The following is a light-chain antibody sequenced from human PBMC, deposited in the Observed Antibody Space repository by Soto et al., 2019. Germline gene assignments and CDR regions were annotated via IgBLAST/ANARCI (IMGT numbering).Light chain of an antibody. J-gene: IGKJ3*01. CDR2: DAS. CDR3: QHYGRSPGLFT. V-gene: IGKV3-20*01. Sequence: EIVLTQSPGTLSLSPGERATLSCRASQSVSNTYLAWYQQKPGQAPRLLIYDASSRATGIPDRFSGSGSGTDSTLTISRLEPEDFAVYYCQHYGRSPGLFTFGPGTKVDIK. CDR1: QSVSNTY.